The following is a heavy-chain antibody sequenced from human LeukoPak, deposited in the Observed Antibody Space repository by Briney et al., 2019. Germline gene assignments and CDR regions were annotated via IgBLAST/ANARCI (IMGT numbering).Heavy chain of an antibody. J-gene: IGHJ6*03. CDR2: IIPIFGTA. D-gene: IGHD2-2*01. Sequence: ASVKVSCKASGGTFSSYAISWVRQAPGQGLEWMGGIIPIFGTANYAQKFQGRVTITTDESTSTACMELSSLRSEDTAVYYCARAMDCSSTSCYRGGYYYYYYMDVWGKGTMVTVSS. V-gene: IGHV1-69*05. CDR3: ARAMDCSSTSCYRGGYYYYYYMDV. CDR1: GGTFSSYA.